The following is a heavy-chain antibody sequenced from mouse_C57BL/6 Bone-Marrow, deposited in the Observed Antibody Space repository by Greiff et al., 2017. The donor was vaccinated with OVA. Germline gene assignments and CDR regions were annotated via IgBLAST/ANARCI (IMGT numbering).Heavy chain of an antibody. V-gene: IGHV1-74*01. Sequence: QVQLQQPGAELVKPGASVKVSCKASGYTFTSYWMHWVKQRPGQGLEWIGRIHPSDSDTNYTQKFKGKATLTVDKSSSTAYMQLSSLTSEDSAVYYCACGVGITTVVADYWGQGTTLTVSS. CDR2: IHPSDSDT. CDR3: ACGVGITTVVADY. D-gene: IGHD1-1*01. CDR1: GYTFTSYW. J-gene: IGHJ2*01.